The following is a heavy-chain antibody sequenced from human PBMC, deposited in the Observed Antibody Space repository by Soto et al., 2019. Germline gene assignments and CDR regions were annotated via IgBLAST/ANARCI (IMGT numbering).Heavy chain of an antibody. CDR1: GGSFSGYY. CDR2: INHSGST. D-gene: IGHD2-2*01. V-gene: IGHV4-34*01. Sequence: SETLSLTCAVYGGSFSGYYWSWIRQPPGKGLEWIGEINHSGSTNYNPSLKSRVTISVDTSKNQFSLKLSSVTAADTAVYYCARDIVVSTLGPYYYYYYGMDVWGQGTTVTVSS. J-gene: IGHJ6*02. CDR3: ARDIVVSTLGPYYYYYYGMDV.